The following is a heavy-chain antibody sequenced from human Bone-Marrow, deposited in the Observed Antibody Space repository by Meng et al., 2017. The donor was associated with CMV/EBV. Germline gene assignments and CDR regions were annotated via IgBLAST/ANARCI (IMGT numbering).Heavy chain of an antibody. CDR3: ARGRGAVVDTLD. CDR1: GYTFTGYY. V-gene: IGHV1-2*02. J-gene: IGHJ4*02. Sequence: ASVKVSCKASGYTFTGYYMHWVRQVPGQGLEWMGWINPNSGGTNYAQKFQGRVTMTRDTSISTAYMELSRLRSDDTAVYYCARGRGAVVDTLDWRQGTLVTVSS. CDR2: INPNSGGT. D-gene: IGHD2-15*01.